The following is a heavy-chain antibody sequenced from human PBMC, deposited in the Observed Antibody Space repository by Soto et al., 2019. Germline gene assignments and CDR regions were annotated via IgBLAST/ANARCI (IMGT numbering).Heavy chain of an antibody. D-gene: IGHD2-2*02. CDR1: RDIVSSNSAA. J-gene: IGHJ4*02. V-gene: IGHV6-1*01. CDR3: ARDQAPNTHIDY. Sequence: SQALSLTCAISRDIVSSNSAAWNWIRQSPSRGLEWLGRTYYRSKWYNDYAVSVKSRITINPDTSKNQFSLQLNSVTPEDTAVYYCARDQAPNTHIDYWGKGTLVPVSS. CDR2: TYYRSKWYN.